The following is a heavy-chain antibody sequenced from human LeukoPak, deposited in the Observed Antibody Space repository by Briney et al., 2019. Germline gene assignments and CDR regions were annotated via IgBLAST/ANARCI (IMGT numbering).Heavy chain of an antibody. CDR3: ARDPTRDDGEAMVRGAPYYGMDV. V-gene: IGHV3-21*01. D-gene: IGHD3-10*01. CDR2: ISSSSSYI. Sequence: GGSLRLSCAASGFTFSSYSMNWVRQAPGKGLEWVSSISSSSSYIYYADSVKGRFTISRDNAKNSLYLQTNSLRAEDTAVYYCARDPTRDDGEAMVRGAPYYGMDVWGKGTTVTVSS. J-gene: IGHJ6*04. CDR1: GFTFSSYS.